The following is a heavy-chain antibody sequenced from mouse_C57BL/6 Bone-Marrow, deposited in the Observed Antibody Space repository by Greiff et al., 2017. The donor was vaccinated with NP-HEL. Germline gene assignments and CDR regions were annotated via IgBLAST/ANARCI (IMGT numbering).Heavy chain of an antibody. J-gene: IGHJ2*01. CDR2: ISSGSSTI. V-gene: IGHV5-17*01. CDR3: ACSWDFDY. D-gene: IGHD4-1*01. Sequence: EVQGVESGGGLVKPGGSLKLSCAASGFTFSDYGMHWVRQAPEKGLEWVAYISSGSSTIYYADTVKGRFTNSTDNANNTQILQMTSERSEDTAMSYCACSWDFDYWGQGTALTVSA. CDR1: GFTFSDYG.